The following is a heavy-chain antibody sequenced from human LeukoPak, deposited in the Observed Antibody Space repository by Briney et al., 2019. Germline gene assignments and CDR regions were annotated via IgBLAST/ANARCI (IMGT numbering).Heavy chain of an antibody. J-gene: IGHJ6*03. Sequence: SETLSLTCTVSGGSISSYYWSWIRQPPGKGLEWIGYIYYSGSTNYNPSLKSRVTISVDTSKNQFSLKLSSVTAADTAVYYCARGTRLYPYYYYYYMDVWDKGTTVTVSS. D-gene: IGHD3-16*02. CDR3: ARGTRLYPYYYYYYMDV. CDR1: GGSISSYY. CDR2: IYYSGST. V-gene: IGHV4-59*12.